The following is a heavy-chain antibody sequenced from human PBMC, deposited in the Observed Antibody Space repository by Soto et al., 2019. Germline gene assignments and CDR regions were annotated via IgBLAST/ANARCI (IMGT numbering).Heavy chain of an antibody. Sequence: QVQLVQSGAEVKKPGASVKVSCKASGYTSTSYGISWVRQAPGQGLEWMGWISNYNGDTNYAQKLQGRVTMTTDTSTSTAYMELRILKSDDTAVYYCTRGGQLFAGNYFDYWGQGTLVTVSS. CDR2: ISNYNGDT. V-gene: IGHV1-18*01. D-gene: IGHD3-10*02. CDR1: GYTSTSYG. J-gene: IGHJ4*02. CDR3: TRGGQLFAGNYFDY.